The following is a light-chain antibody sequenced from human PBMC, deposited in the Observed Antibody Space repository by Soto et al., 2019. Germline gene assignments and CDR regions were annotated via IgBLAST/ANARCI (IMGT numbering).Light chain of an antibody. CDR3: LQHNAYPWT. Sequence: DIQMTQSPSSLSASEGDRVTITCRASQDIRNNLGWYQQEPGKAPKRLQGGVPSRFSGSGSGTEFTLTISSLQPEVFATYYCLQHNAYPWTFGQGTKVDIK. CDR1: QDIRNN. V-gene: IGKV1-17*01. J-gene: IGKJ1*01.